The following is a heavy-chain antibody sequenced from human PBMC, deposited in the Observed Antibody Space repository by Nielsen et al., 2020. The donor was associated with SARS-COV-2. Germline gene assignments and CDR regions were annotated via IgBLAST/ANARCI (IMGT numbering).Heavy chain of an antibody. D-gene: IGHD3-10*01. V-gene: IGHV3-7*03. CDR3: AKGNSRLSWFGELALYYYYYGMDV. Sequence: WLRQPPGKGLECVANIKEHGSEKYSVDSVKGRFTISRDNVRNSLFLQMNSLRVEDSALYFCAKGNSRLSWFGELALYYYYYGMDVWGQGTTVTVSS. CDR2: IKEHGSEK. J-gene: IGHJ6*02.